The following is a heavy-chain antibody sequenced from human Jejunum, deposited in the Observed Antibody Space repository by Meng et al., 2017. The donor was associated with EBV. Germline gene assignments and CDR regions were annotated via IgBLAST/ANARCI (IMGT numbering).Heavy chain of an antibody. D-gene: IGHD5-24*01. CDR3: ARDRGVEDY. CDR2: IHHSGST. CDR1: GGSISTDNW. V-gene: IGHV4-4*02. J-gene: IGHJ4*02. Sequence: QVQPQGAGPGMGKPSGTLSLTGAASGGSISTDNWWSWVRQPPGKGLEYIGEIHHSGSTKYNPSLKSRVTISVDKSNNHFSLKLSSVTAADTAVYYCARDRGVEDYWGQGTLVTVSS.